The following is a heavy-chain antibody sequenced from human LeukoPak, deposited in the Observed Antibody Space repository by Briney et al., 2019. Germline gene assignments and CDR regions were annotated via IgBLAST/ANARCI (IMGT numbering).Heavy chain of an antibody. CDR3: ARRGYHDYSGFDY. CDR2: IKEDGSEK. V-gene: IGHV3-7*01. D-gene: IGHD1-26*01. CDR1: GFTFSSYW. Sequence: GGSLRLSCAASGFTFSSYWMSWVRQAPGKGLEWVANIKEDGSEKYYVDSAKGRFTISRDNAKNSLYLQMTSLRAEDTALYYCARRGYHDYSGFDYWGQGTLVTVSS. J-gene: IGHJ4*02.